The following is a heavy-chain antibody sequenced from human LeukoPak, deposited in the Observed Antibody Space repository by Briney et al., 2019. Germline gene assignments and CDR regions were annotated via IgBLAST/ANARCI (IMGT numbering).Heavy chain of an antibody. V-gene: IGHV1-69*13. CDR3: ARATWYGDPGSYYYYMDV. J-gene: IGHJ6*03. Sequence: SVKVSCKASGGTFSSYAISWVRQAPGQGLEWMGGIIPIFGTANYAQKFQGRVTITADESTSTAYMELSSLRSEDTAVYYCARATWYGDPGSYYYYMDVWGKGTTVTVSS. CDR2: IIPIFGTA. CDR1: GGTFSSYA. D-gene: IGHD4-17*01.